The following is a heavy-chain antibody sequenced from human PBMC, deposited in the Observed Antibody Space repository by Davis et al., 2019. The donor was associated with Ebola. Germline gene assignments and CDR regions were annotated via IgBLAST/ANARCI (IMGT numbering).Heavy chain of an antibody. CDR2: IYYRGST. J-gene: IGHJ4*02. D-gene: IGHD6-13*01. Sequence: MPGGSLRLSCTVSGGSISSSSYYWGWLRQPPGKGLEWIGSIYYRGSTYYNPSLKSRVTISVDTSKNQFSLKLSSVTAADTAVYYCAREIAAAVNYWGQGTLVTVSS. V-gene: IGHV4-39*01. CDR3: AREIAAAVNY. CDR1: GGSISSSSYY.